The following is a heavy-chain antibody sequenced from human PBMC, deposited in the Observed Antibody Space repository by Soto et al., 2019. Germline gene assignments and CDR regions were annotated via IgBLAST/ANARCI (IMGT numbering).Heavy chain of an antibody. CDR2: INPNSGGT. V-gene: IGHV1-2*02. CDR1: GYTFTGYY. Sequence: ASVKVSCRASGYTFTGYYMHWVRQAPGQGLEWMGWINPNSGGTNYAQKFQGRVTMTRDTSISTAYMELSRLRSDDTAVYYCARDWVDTAIQGHYYYYYGMDVWGQGTTVTVSS. D-gene: IGHD5-18*01. CDR3: ARDWVDTAIQGHYYYYYGMDV. J-gene: IGHJ6*02.